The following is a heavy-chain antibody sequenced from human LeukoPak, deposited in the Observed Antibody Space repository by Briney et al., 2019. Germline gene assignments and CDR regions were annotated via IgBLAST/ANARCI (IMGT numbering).Heavy chain of an antibody. CDR3: ARVQYCSSTSCYYYYMDV. CDR2: IYYSGST. Sequence: SETLSLTCTVSGGSISSYYWSWIRQPPGKGLEWIGYIYYSGSTNYNPSLKSRVTMSVDTSKNQFSLKLSSVTAADTAVYYCARVQYCSSTSCYYYYMDVWGKGTTVTVSS. D-gene: IGHD2-2*01. J-gene: IGHJ6*03. CDR1: GGSISSYY. V-gene: IGHV4-59*12.